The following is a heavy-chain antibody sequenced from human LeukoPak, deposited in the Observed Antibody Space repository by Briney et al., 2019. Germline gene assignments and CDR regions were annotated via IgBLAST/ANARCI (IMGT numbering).Heavy chain of an antibody. CDR2: IYYSGST. Sequence: SETLSLTCTVSGGSISSYYWSWIRQPPGKGLEWIGYIYYSGSTNCNPSLKSRVTISVDTSKNQFSLKLSSVTAADTAVYYCAGGRIAVAGYAEYFQHWGQGTLVTVSS. V-gene: IGHV4-59*01. CDR1: GGSISSYY. D-gene: IGHD6-19*01. J-gene: IGHJ1*01. CDR3: AGGRIAVAGYAEYFQH.